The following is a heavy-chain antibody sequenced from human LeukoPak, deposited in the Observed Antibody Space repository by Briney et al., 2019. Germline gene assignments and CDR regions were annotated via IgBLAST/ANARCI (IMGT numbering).Heavy chain of an antibody. D-gene: IGHD5-12*01. J-gene: IGHJ4*02. CDR2: IYYTGKN. CDR1: GGSINSHY. CDR3: VRRDSGWNYFDY. Sequence: SETPSLTCAVSGGSINSHYWGWIRQPPGKGLQWIGDIYYTGKNNYNPSLKSRVTISLDTSKDHLSLNLTSVLAADTAIYYCVRRDSGWNYFDYWGQGTLVTVSS. V-gene: IGHV4-59*08.